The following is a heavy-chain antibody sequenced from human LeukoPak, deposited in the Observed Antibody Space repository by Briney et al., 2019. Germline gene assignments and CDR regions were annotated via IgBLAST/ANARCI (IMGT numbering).Heavy chain of an antibody. CDR1: GFTFAIHA. D-gene: IGHD3-10*01. J-gene: IGHJ3*01. CDR2: ISGDGAST. Sequence: GGSLRLSCAASGFTFAIHAMTWVRQAPGKRLEWVSDISGDGASTHYAESVKGQFTISRGNSQNTLFLQMNSLRVEDTAIYYCAKDSYVSGRPLHTFDVWGQGTMVTVSS. CDR3: AKDSYVSGRPLHTFDV. V-gene: IGHV3-23*01.